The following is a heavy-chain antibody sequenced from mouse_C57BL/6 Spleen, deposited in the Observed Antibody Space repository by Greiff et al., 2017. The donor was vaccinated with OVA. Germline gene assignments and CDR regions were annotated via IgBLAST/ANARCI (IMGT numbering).Heavy chain of an antibody. J-gene: IGHJ1*03. Sequence: EVKLVESGGGLVKPGGSLKLSCAASGFTFSSYAMSWVRQTPEKRLEWVATISDGGSYTYYPDNVKGRFTISRDNAKNNLYLQMSHLKSEDTAMYYCARGLYYFDVWGTGTTVTVSS. D-gene: IGHD6-1*01. CDR1: GFTFSSYA. V-gene: IGHV5-4*03. CDR2: ISDGGSYT. CDR3: ARGLYYFDV.